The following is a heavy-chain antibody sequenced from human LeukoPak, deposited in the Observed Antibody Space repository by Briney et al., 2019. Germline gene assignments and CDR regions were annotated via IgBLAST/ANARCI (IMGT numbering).Heavy chain of an antibody. Sequence: GGSLRLSCAASGFTFSSYAMSWVRQAPGKGLEWVSAISGSGGNTYYADSVKGRFTISRDNSKNTLYVQMNSLRAEDTAVYYCAKDWAYCGDDCYSTVDYWGQGTLVTVSS. CDR2: ISGSGGNT. V-gene: IGHV3-23*01. D-gene: IGHD2-21*02. CDR3: AKDWAYCGDDCYSTVDY. CDR1: GFTFSSYA. J-gene: IGHJ4*02.